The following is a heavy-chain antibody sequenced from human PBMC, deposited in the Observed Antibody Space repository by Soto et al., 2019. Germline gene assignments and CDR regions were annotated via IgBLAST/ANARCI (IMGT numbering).Heavy chain of an antibody. V-gene: IGHV3-11*04. CDR2: ISHSGSTI. Sequence: QLHLIESGGGLVKPGGSLRLSCTASGFVFSDYYMGWIRQAPGKGLQWISYISHSGSTIKYAKSVKGRCTIARDNANNSLFLQMNSMRADDTAIYYCAITPPLGGRRFDFWGQGSLVIVSS. D-gene: IGHD3-16*01. CDR1: GFVFSDYY. J-gene: IGHJ4*02. CDR3: AITPPLGGRRFDF.